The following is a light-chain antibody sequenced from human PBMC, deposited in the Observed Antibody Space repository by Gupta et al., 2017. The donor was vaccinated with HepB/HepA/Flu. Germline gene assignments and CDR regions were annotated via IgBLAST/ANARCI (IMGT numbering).Light chain of an antibody. V-gene: IGLV1-51*01. J-gene: IGLJ1*01. CDR1: TSNIGGNS. CDR2: DNA. CDR3: AAQDISRSAYV. Sequence: QSVLTQPPSMSAAPGQNVAISCTGSTSNIGGNSVSWYQQFPETAPQLLLYDNAKRPSAIPDRFSASKSATSATLTTTGLQTGEEADYYCAAQDISRSAYVFGTGTGLTVL.